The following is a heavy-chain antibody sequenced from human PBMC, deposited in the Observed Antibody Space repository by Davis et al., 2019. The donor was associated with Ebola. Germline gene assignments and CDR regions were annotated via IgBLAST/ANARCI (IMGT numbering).Heavy chain of an antibody. V-gene: IGHV3-13*01. CDR2: IGTAGDT. Sequence: GESLKISCAASGFTFSSYDMHWVRQATGKGLEWVSAIGTAGDTYYPGSVKGRFTISRENAKNSLYLQMNSLRVEDTAVYYCATASAGTYWGQGALVTVSS. CDR1: GFTFSSYD. D-gene: IGHD6-13*01. CDR3: ATASAGTY. J-gene: IGHJ4*02.